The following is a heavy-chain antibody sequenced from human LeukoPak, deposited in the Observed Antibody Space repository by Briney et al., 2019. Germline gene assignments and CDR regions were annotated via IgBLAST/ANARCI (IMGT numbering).Heavy chain of an antibody. Sequence: GESLQISCKGSGYRFTSYWIGWVRPMPGKGLEWMGIIYPGDSDTRYSPSFQGQVTISADKSISTAYLQWSSLKASDTAMYYCARSIGYCSGGSCYGYYYGMDVWGQGTTVTVSS. CDR1: GYRFTSYW. CDR3: ARSIGYCSGGSCYGYYYGMDV. CDR2: IYPGDSDT. V-gene: IGHV5-51*01. D-gene: IGHD2-15*01. J-gene: IGHJ6*02.